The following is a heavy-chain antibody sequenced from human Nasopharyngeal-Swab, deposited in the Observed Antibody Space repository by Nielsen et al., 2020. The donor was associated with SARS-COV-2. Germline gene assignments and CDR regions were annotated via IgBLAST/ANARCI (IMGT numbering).Heavy chain of an antibody. J-gene: IGHJ2*01. CDR3: VRSIHDTDLGNWYFDL. Sequence: SQTLSLTPAISGDSVSTNSGAWNWIRQPPPRGLEWPARTYYRSRWPIDYEVSGKGRLTINSDASKNRFSLQLNSVTPEDTAVYYCVRSIHDTDLGNWYFDLWGRGALVTVSS. CDR1: GDSVSTNSGA. V-gene: IGHV6-1*01. CDR2: TYYRSRWPI. D-gene: IGHD3-16*01.